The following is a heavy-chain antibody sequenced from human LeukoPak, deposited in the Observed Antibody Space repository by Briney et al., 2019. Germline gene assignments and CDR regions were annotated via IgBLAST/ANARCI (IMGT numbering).Heavy chain of an antibody. D-gene: IGHD6-13*01. CDR2: ISGSGGST. CDR3: AKVVRSSWYNFDY. CDR1: GFTFSSYA. V-gene: IGHV3-23*01. Sequence: GGSLRLSCAASGFTFSSYAMSWVRQAPGKGLEWVSAISGSGGSTYYADSVKGRFTNSRDNSKNTLYLQMNSLRAEDTAVYYCAKVVRSSWYNFDYWGQGTLVTVSS. J-gene: IGHJ4*02.